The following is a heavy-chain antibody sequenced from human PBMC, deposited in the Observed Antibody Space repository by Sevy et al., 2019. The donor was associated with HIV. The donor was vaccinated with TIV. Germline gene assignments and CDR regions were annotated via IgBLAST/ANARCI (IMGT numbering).Heavy chain of an antibody. V-gene: IGHV4-39*02. CDR1: GGTIVSSGHY. J-gene: IGHJ6*02. D-gene: IGHD5-12*01. Sequence: SETLSLTCSVSGGTIVSSGHYWGWIRQTAGKRREWIGSIYYNGHTYYNPSLNSRLTISIDTSKNQFSLNLSSVTAADTAIYFCAREAGGYDYDYGMDVWGQGTTVTVSS. CDR3: AREAGGYDYDYGMDV. CDR2: IYYNGHT.